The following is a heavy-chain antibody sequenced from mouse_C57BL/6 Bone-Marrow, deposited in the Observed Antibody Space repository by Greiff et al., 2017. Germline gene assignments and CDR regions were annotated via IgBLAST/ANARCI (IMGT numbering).Heavy chain of an antibody. Sequence: VQGVESGAELVRPGASVTLSCKASGYTFTDYEMHWVKQTPVHGLEWIGAIDPETGGTAYNQKFKGKAILTADKSSSTAYMELRSLTSEDSAVYYCTRNEMDYWGQGTSVTVSS. CDR3: TRNEMDY. J-gene: IGHJ4*01. CDR1: GYTFTDYE. V-gene: IGHV1-15*01. CDR2: IDPETGGT.